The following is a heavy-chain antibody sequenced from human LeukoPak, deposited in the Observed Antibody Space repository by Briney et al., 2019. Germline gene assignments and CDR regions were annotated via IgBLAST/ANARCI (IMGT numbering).Heavy chain of an antibody. CDR1: GGSFSGYY. CDR2: INHSGST. CDR3: ARAPRIAAAGTIRPLRPYYYYYGMDV. D-gene: IGHD6-13*01. V-gene: IGHV4-34*01. Sequence: SETLSLTCAVYGGSFSGYYWSWIRQPPGKGLEWIGEINHSGSTNYNPSLKSRVTISVDTSKNQFSLKLSSVTAADTAVYYCARAPRIAAAGTIRPLRPYYYYYGMDVWGQGTTVTVSS. J-gene: IGHJ6*02.